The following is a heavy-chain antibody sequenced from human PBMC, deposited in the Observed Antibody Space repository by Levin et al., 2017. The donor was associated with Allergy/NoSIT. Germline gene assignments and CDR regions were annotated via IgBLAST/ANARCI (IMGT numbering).Heavy chain of an antibody. Sequence: GGSLRLSCAASGFTFSNYWMTWVRQAPGKGLEWVANINQGGSDNYYVDSVKGRFTVSRDNAKNLLILQMNSLRAEDTAVYYCVRAGKQGAGTPDRWGQGTPVTVSS. CDR3: VRAGKQGAGTPDR. D-gene: IGHD3-10*01. V-gene: IGHV3-7*01. CDR1: GFTFSNYW. CDR2: INQGGSDN. J-gene: IGHJ5*02.